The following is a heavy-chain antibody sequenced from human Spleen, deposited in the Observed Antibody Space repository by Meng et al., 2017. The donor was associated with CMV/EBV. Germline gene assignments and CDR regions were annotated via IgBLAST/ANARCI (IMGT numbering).Heavy chain of an antibody. V-gene: IGHV2-5*01. Sequence: SGPTLVKPTQTLTLTCSFSGFSLSTSGVRVGWIRQPPGKALEWLAFIYRNDDKRYSPSLKSRLTITKDPSKNQVVLTMTNMDPLDTATYYCAHRLFANYFDYWGQGAVVTVSS. CDR3: AHRLFANYFDY. J-gene: IGHJ4*02. CDR1: GFSLSTSGVR. CDR2: IYRNDDK.